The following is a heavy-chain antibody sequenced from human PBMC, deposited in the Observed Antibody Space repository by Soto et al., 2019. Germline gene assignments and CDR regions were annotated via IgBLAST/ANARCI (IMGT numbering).Heavy chain of an antibody. CDR3: ARLYDILTGFHFDY. V-gene: IGHV4-59*08. CDR2: IYYSGST. CDR1: GGSISSYY. Sequence: SETLSLTCTVSGGSISSYYWSWIRQPPGKGLEWIGYIYYSGSTNYNPSLKSRVTISVDTSKNQFSLKLSSVTAADTAVYYCARLYDILTGFHFDYWGQGTLVTVSS. J-gene: IGHJ4*02. D-gene: IGHD3-9*01.